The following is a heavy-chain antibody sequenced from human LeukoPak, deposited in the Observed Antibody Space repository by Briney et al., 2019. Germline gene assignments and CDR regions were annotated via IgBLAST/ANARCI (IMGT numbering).Heavy chain of an antibody. J-gene: IGHJ6*03. CDR3: ARRYYYYYYMDV. Sequence: PSETLSLTCSVSGGSISNYYWSWIRQPPGKGLEWIGSMYYSGSTNYNPSLKSRATISEDTLKKQFSLKLSSVTAADTAVYYCARRYYYYYYMDVWGKGTTVTVSS. V-gene: IGHV4-59*01. CDR1: GGSISNYY. CDR2: MYYSGST.